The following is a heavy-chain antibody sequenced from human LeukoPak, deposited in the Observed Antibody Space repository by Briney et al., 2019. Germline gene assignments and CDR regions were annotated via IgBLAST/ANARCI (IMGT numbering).Heavy chain of an antibody. J-gene: IGHJ4*02. CDR2: IIPIFGTA. D-gene: IGHD3-22*01. V-gene: IGHV1-69*06. CDR1: GGTFSSYA. Sequence: SVKVSCKASGGTFSSYAISWVRQAPGQGLEWMGGIIPIFGTANYAQKSQGRVTITADKSTNTAYMELSSLRSEDTAVYYCARGSAGSGYYLYFDYWGQGTLVTVSS. CDR3: ARGSAGSGYYLYFDY.